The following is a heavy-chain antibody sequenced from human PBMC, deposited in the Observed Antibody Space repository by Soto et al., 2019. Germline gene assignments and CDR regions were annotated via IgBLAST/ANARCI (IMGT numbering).Heavy chain of an antibody. CDR1: GFTFSSCA. Sequence: PGGSLRLSCAASGFTFSSCAMGWVRQAPGKGLEWVSDIIDSGGSTYYADSVKGRFTISRDNSKSTLYLQMNSLRAEDTAVYYCARDLNPRPKGVVTPDYWGQATLVTVSS. CDR2: IIDSGGST. CDR3: ARDLNPRPKGVVTPDY. D-gene: IGHD2-21*02. V-gene: IGHV3-23*01. J-gene: IGHJ4*02.